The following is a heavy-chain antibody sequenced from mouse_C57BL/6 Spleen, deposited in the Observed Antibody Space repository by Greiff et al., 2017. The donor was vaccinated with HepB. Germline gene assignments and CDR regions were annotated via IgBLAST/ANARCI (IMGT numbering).Heavy chain of an antibody. J-gene: IGHJ2*01. CDR3: ASSPHYYGSGYFDY. CDR1: GYTFTDYY. D-gene: IGHD1-1*01. Sequence: EVQLQQSGPELVKPGASVKISCKASGYTFTDYYMNWVKQSHGKSLEWIGDINPNNGGTSYNQKFKGKATLTVDKSSSTAYMELRSLTSEDSAVYYCASSPHYYGSGYFDYWGQGTTLTVSS. CDR2: INPNNGGT. V-gene: IGHV1-26*01.